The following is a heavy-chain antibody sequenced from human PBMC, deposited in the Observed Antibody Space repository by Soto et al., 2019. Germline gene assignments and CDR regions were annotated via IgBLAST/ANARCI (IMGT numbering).Heavy chain of an antibody. J-gene: IGHJ4*02. Sequence: EVQLVESGGGLVQPGGSLRLSCAASGFTFSSYSMNWVRQAPGKGLEWVSYISSSSSTIYYADSVKGRFTISRDNAKNSLYLQMNGLGAGDTAVYYCASEWRRVGYWGQGTLVTVSS. CDR2: ISSSSSTI. CDR3: ASEWRRVGY. CDR1: GFTFSSYS. V-gene: IGHV3-48*01. D-gene: IGHD5-12*01.